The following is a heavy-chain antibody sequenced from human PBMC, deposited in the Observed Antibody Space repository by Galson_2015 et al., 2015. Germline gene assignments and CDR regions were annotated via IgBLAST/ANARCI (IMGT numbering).Heavy chain of an antibody. D-gene: IGHD6-6*01. CDR1: GFTFSSYA. J-gene: IGHJ4*02. CDR2: ISYDGSNK. CDR3: ARVGGDIAARTWGYFDY. Sequence: SLRLSCAASGFTFSSYAMHWVRQAPDKGLEWVAVISYDGSNKFYADSVKGRFAISRDNSKNTLYLQMNSLRPEDTAVYYCARVGGDIAARTWGYFDYWGQGTLVTVSS. V-gene: IGHV3-30*09.